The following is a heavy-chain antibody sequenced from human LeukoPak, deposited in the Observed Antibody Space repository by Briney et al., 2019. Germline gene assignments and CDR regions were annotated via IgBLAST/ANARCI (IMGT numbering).Heavy chain of an antibody. CDR2: IYTSGST. D-gene: IGHD6-13*01. V-gene: IGHV4-61*02. CDR3: ARRVHSSSWSSYFDY. J-gene: IGHJ4*02. CDR1: GGSISSGSYY. Sequence: SETLSLTCTVSGGSISSGSYYWSWIRQPAGKGLEWIGRIYTSGSTNYNPSLKSRVTISVDTSKNQFSLKLSSVTAADTAVYYCARRVHSSSWSSYFDYWGQETLVTVSS.